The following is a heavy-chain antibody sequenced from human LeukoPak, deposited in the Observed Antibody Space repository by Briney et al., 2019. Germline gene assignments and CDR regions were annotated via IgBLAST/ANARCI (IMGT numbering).Heavy chain of an antibody. CDR2: INHSGST. D-gene: IGHD2-8*01. V-gene: IGHV4-34*01. Sequence: SETLSLTCAVYGGSFSGYYWSWIRQPPGKGLEWIGEINHSGSTNYNPSLKSRVTISVDTSKNQFSLKLSSVTAADTAVYYCARGRRKRNVLMEFWFDPWGQGTLVTVSS. CDR3: ARGRRKRNVLMEFWFDP. J-gene: IGHJ5*02. CDR1: GGSFSGYY.